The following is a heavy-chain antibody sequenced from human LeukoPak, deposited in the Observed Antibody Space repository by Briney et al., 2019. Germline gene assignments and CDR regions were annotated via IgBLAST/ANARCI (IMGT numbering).Heavy chain of an antibody. CDR1: GFIFRNYA. J-gene: IGHJ4*02. CDR3: AKEDPYVNVGFNY. Sequence: PGASLRLSCAASGFIFRNYAMSWVRQAPGKGLEWVSAITGSGDTTYYADSVKGRFTISRDNSRNAVYLQMNSLRAEDTAVYYCAKEDPYVNVGFNYWGQGALVTVSS. CDR2: ITGSGDTT. V-gene: IGHV3-23*01. D-gene: IGHD2-2*03.